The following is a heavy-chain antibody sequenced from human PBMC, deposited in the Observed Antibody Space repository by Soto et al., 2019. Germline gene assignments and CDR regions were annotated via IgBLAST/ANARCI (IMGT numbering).Heavy chain of an antibody. CDR3: ARSSPRGTVTQFDY. CDR2: TYYRSKWYN. Sequence: PSQTLSLTCAISGASVSSNSAAWNWIRQSPSRGLEWLGRTYYRSKWYNDYAVSVKSRITINPDTSKNQFSLQLNSVTPEDTAVYYCARSSPRGTVTQFDYWGQGTLVTVSS. D-gene: IGHD4-17*01. CDR1: GASVSSNSAA. V-gene: IGHV6-1*01. J-gene: IGHJ4*02.